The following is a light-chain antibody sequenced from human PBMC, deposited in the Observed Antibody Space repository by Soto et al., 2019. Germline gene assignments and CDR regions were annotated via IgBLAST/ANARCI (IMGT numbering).Light chain of an antibody. J-gene: IGLJ6*01. V-gene: IGLV2-8*01. CDR3: KSYAFTNTYG. CDR1: KNDIGVYDF. Sequence: QSARTQPPSASGSPGQSVTISCSGTKNDIGVYDFVSWYQHHPVKAPRLIIYEVVQRPSGVPDRFSGSKSGNTASLTVSGHQAADEADYFCKSYAFTNTYGFASGTKVTV. CDR2: EVV.